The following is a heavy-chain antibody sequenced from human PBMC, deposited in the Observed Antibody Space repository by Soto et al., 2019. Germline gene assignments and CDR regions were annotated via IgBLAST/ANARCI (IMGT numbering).Heavy chain of an antibody. CDR1: GFTFSSYA. CDR3: ARDLSRSGYYTSSFDI. D-gene: IGHD3-3*01. J-gene: IGHJ3*02. V-gene: IGHV3-30-3*01. CDR2: ISYDGSNK. Sequence: GSLRLSCAASGFTFSSYAMHWVRQAPGKGLECVAVISYDGSNKYYADSVKGRFTISRDNSKNTLYPQMNSLRAEDTAVYYCARDLSRSGYYTSSFDIWGQGTMVTVSS.